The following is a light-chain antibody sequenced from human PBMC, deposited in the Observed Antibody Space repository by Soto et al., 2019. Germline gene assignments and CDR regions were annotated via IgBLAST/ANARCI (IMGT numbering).Light chain of an antibody. Sequence: EIVMTQSPATLSVSPGARATLSCRASQSVGSNLAWYQQKPGQAPRLLIYGASTRATGMPARFSGSGSGTEFTLTISSLQPDDFATYYCQQFNSYSPGAFGQGTKVDIK. V-gene: IGKV3-15*01. J-gene: IGKJ1*01. CDR1: QSVGSN. CDR2: GAS. CDR3: QQFNSYSPGA.